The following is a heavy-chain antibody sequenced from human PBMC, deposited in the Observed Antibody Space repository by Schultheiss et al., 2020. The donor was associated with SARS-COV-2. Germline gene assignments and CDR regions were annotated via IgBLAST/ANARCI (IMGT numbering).Heavy chain of an antibody. J-gene: IGHJ4*02. Sequence: GGSLRLSCAASGFTFSSYGMHWVRQAPGKGLEWVAVIWYDGSNKYYADSVKGRFTISRDNSKNKLYLQMNSLRAEDTAVYYCAREIRFLEWLCFDYWGQGTLVTVSS. CDR2: IWYDGSNK. CDR1: GFTFSSYG. D-gene: IGHD3-3*01. V-gene: IGHV3-33*01. CDR3: AREIRFLEWLCFDY.